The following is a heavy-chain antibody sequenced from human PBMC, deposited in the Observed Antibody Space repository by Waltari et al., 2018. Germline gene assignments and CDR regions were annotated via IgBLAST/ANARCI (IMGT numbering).Heavy chain of an antibody. Sequence: QVQLQESGPGLVKPSGTLSLTCAVSGGSISSSNWWSWVRQPPGKGLEWIGYIYYSGSTNYNPSLKSRVTISVDTSKNQFSLKLSSVTAADTAVYYCARDGSSGWYDYFDYWGQGTLVTVSS. D-gene: IGHD6-19*01. CDR2: IYYSGST. V-gene: IGHV4-4*02. J-gene: IGHJ4*02. CDR1: GGSISSSNW. CDR3: ARDGSSGWYDYFDY.